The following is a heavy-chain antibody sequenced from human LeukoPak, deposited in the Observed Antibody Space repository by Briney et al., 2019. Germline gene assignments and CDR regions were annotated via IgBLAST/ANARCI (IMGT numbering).Heavy chain of an antibody. J-gene: IGHJ5*02. D-gene: IGHD2-2*01. V-gene: IGHV3-23*01. CDR3: AKSNVVLPAASNWFDP. CDR2: ISDSSDNT. CDR1: GFTFSSYA. Sequence: GGSLRLSCAASGFTFSSYAMSWVRQAPGEGLEWVSTISDSSDNTYYADSVKGRFTISRDNSKNTLYLQMNSLRAEDTAVYYCAKSNVVLPAASNWFDPWGQGTLVTVSS.